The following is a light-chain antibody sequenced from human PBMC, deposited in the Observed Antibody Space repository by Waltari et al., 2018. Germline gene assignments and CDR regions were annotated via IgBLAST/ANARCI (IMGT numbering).Light chain of an antibody. CDR1: QSLVHTDGSTY. CDR3: MQAKFWPWT. J-gene: IGKJ1*01. V-gene: IGKV2-30*02. CDR2: QVS. Sequence: EVEMTQSPLTLPVTLGQPASISCRSTQSLVHTDGSTYVSWYHQRPGQSPRRLIYQVSKRDSGVPDRFSGSGSGTDFTLEISRVEAEDLGFYYCMQAKFWPWTFGQGTEVEIK.